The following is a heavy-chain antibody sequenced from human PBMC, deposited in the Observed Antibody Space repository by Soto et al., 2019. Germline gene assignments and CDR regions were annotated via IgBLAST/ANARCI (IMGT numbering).Heavy chain of an antibody. J-gene: IGHJ4*02. V-gene: IGHV1-18*01. D-gene: IGHD4-17*01. CDR3: ASAYGDYYFDY. CDR2: ISTYKGDT. Sequence: QVQLVQSGAEVKKPGASVKVSCKTSGYTFSSYGISWVRQAPGQGLEWMGWISTYKGDTHYVQNLQGRVTLTTDTSTSTAYMELRSLRSDDTAVYSCASAYGDYYFDYWGQGTLVTVSS. CDR1: GYTFSSYG.